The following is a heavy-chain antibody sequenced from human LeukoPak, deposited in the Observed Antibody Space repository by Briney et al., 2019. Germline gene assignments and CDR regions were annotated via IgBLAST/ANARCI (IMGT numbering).Heavy chain of an antibody. CDR3: AIQYYSLGMVGPGGVFFDY. CDR1: GAALGGYY. V-gene: IGHV4-34*01. Sequence: PSQTLSLTCAVYGAALGGYYWSWIRQPPGPGLKWMTEISHSGSTNYNPSLKSRVTMSVDASKNQFSLKLSSVTAADTAVDYCAIQYYSLGMVGPGGVFFDYWGQGTLVTVSS. D-gene: IGHD3-10*01. CDR2: ISHSGST. J-gene: IGHJ4*02.